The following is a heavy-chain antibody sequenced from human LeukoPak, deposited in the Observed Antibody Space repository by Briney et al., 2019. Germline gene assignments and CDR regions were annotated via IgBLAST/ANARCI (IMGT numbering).Heavy chain of an antibody. CDR1: GYTFTSYG. V-gene: IGHV1-8*02. D-gene: IGHD2-2*01. J-gene: IGHJ1*01. CDR2: MNPNSGNT. CDR3: ARGYCSSTSCYPEAEYFQH. Sequence: ASVKVSCKASGYTFTSYGISWVRQAPGQGLEWMGWMNPNSGNTGYAQKFQGRVTMTRNTSISTAYMELSSLRSEDTAVYYCARGYCSSTSCYPEAEYFQHWGQGTLVTVSS.